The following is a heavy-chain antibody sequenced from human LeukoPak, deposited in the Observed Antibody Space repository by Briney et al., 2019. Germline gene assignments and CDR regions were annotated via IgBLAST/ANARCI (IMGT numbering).Heavy chain of an antibody. J-gene: IGHJ4*02. D-gene: IGHD4-17*01. CDR3: TRDPTVTTLDY. CDR2: IRSKAYGGTT. CDR1: GFTFGDYA. V-gene: IGHV3-49*03. Sequence: GGSLRLSCTASGFTFGDYAMSWFRQAPGKGLEWVGFIRSKAYGGTTEYAASVKGRFTISRDDSKSIAYLQMNSLKTEDTAVYYCTRDPTVTTLDYWGQGTLVTVSS.